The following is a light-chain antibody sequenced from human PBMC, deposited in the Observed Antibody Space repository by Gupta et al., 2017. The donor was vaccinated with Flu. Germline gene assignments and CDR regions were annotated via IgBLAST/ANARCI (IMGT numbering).Light chain of an antibody. Sequence: QSALTQPASVSGSPGQSITISCTGTSSDVGGYNYVSWYQQHPGKAPKLMIYEVSNRPSGVSNRFSGSKSGNTASLTISGLQAEDEAVYYCSSYTSSSWVFGTGTKVT. CDR3: SSYTSSSWV. CDR2: EVS. CDR1: SSDVGGYNY. J-gene: IGLJ1*01. V-gene: IGLV2-14*01.